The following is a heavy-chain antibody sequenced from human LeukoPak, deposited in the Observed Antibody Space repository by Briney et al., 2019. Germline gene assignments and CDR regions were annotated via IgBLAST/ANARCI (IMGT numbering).Heavy chain of an antibody. D-gene: IGHD5-12*01. CDR3: ARWNRYSGYDGIDY. Sequence: PSETLSLTCTVSGGSISSYYWSWIRQPPGKGLEWIGYIYYSGSTNYNPSLKSRVTISVDTSKNQFSLKLSSVTAADTAVYYCARWNRYSGYDGIDYWGQETLVTVSS. V-gene: IGHV4-59*01. CDR1: GGSISSYY. J-gene: IGHJ4*02. CDR2: IYYSGST.